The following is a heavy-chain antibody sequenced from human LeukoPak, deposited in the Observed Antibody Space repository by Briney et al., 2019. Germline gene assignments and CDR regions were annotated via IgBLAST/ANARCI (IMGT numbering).Heavy chain of an antibody. D-gene: IGHD3-3*01. Sequence: QPGVSLRLSCTASIFTFSIYEMNWARHAPGKALEEVSYLRSSGSTIYYADSVKGRFTISRDNAKNSLYLQMNSLRAEDTAVYYCARDPGGVNLDYWGQGTLVTVSS. CDR2: LRSSGSTI. V-gene: IGHV3-48*03. J-gene: IGHJ4*02. CDR1: IFTFSIYE. CDR3: ARDPGGVNLDY.